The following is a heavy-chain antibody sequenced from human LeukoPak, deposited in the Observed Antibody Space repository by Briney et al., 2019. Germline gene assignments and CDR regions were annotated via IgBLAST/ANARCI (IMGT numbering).Heavy chain of an antibody. D-gene: IGHD3-9*01. CDR1: GFTFANTW. Sequence: PGGSLRLSCAASGFTFANTWMHWVRQAPGKGLVWVSRIDYDGSRTNYADSVKGRFTISRDNAKNTLYLQMNSLRAEDTAVYYCARDRDWYFDSWGQGTLVTVSS. J-gene: IGHJ4*02. CDR3: ARDRDWYFDS. CDR2: IDYDGSRT. V-gene: IGHV3-74*01.